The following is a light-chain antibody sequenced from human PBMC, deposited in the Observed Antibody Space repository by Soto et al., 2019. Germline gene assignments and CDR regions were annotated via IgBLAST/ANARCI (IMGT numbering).Light chain of an antibody. Sequence: EIVMTQSPATLSVSLGEGVTLSCRASQSIRGDLAWYQQKPGQTPRLLIYGASTRATGVPARFSGSGSGIEFTLTISSLQSEDSAVYYCQQFNNWPLTFGGGTKVEIK. CDR2: GAS. J-gene: IGKJ4*01. V-gene: IGKV3-15*01. CDR3: QQFNNWPLT. CDR1: QSIRGD.